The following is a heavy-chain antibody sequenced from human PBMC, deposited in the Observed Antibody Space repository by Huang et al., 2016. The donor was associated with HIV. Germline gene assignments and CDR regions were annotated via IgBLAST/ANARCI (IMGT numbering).Heavy chain of an antibody. CDR3: ARGFNYYASDNLGVYYFDS. CDR1: GGAFRGSS. CDR2: INPNGKS. D-gene: IGHD3-10*01. V-gene: IGHV4-34*02. J-gene: IGHJ4*02. Sequence: QVQLKQWGAGLLKPSETLSLTCAVYGGAFRGSSWTWIRQFPGTGLEWIGDINPNGKSIYNPSLSARVTMSTDTAKNHFSLHLTSVTAADTALYYCARGFNYYASDNLGVYYFDSWGLGTLVTVSP.